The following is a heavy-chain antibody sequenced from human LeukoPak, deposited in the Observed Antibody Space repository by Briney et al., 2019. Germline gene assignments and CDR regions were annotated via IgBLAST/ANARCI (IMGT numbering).Heavy chain of an antibody. CDR2: INPNIGGT. V-gene: IGHV1-2*02. J-gene: IGHJ4*02. D-gene: IGHD6-19*01. CDR1: GYTFTGCY. Sequence: GSLKVSCKPSGYTFTGCYMHWVRQAPGQGLEWMAWINPNIGGTNYAQKFQGRVTMTRDTSISTAYIELSRLRSDDTAVYYCARWYSSGIDYWGQGALVTVSS. CDR3: ARWYSSGIDY.